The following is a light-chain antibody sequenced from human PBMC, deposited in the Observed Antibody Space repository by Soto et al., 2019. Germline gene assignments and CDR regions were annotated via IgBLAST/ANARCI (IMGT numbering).Light chain of an antibody. CDR3: AAWDDRLNGVV. CDR1: SSKIESNA. V-gene: IGLV1-36*01. J-gene: IGLJ3*02. Sequence: QSVVTQPTSVSGAPRQRVTISCSGGSSKIESNAVNWYQQFPGKAPKLLIYYDDLLPSGVSDRFSGSESGTSASLAISGLQSDDEADYYCAAWDDRLNGVVFGGGTKLTVL. CDR2: YDD.